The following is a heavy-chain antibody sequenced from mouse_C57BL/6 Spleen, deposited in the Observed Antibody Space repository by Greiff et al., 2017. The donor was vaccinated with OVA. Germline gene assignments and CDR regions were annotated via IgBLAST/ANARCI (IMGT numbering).Heavy chain of an antibody. J-gene: IGHJ2*01. D-gene: IGHD2-3*01. CDR1: GYTFTSYW. V-gene: IGHV1-64*01. Sequence: VKLQQPGAELVKPGASVKLSCKASGYTFTSYWMHWVKQRPGQGLEWIGMIHPNSGSTNYNEKFKSKATLTVDKSSSTAYMQLSSLTSEDSAVYYCARSRNDGYYLDYWGQGTTLTVSS. CDR3: ARSRNDGYYLDY. CDR2: IHPNSGST.